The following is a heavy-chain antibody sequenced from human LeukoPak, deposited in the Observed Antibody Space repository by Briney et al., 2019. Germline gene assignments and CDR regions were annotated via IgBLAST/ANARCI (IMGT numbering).Heavy chain of an antibody. V-gene: IGHV3-9*01. D-gene: IGHD4-17*01. CDR3: AKDLYGDYGEYYFDY. CDR2: ISWNSGSI. Sequence: PGRSLRLSCAASGFTFDDYAMHWVRQAPGKGLEWVSGISWNSGSIGYADSVKGRFTTSRDNAKNSLYLQMNSLRAEDTALYYCAKDLYGDYGEYYFDYWGQGTLVTVSS. J-gene: IGHJ4*02. CDR1: GFTFDDYA.